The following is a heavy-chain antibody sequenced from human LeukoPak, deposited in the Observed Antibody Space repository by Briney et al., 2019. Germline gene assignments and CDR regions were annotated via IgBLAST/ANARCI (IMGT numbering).Heavy chain of an antibody. CDR2: IGSAGEP. CDR1: GFTFSSYD. CDR3: ARGWNDGMDV. J-gene: IGHJ6*04. V-gene: IGHV3-13*05. D-gene: IGHD1-1*01. Sequence: GGSLRLSCAASGFTFSSYDMHWGRQATGKGLEWVPAIGSAGEPYYQGSGKGRVTISRENAKNSLYLQMNSLRAGDTAVYYCARGWNDGMDVWGKGTTVTVSS.